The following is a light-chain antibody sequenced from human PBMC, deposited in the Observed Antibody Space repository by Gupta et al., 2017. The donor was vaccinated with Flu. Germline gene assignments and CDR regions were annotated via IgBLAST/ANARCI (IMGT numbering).Light chain of an antibody. Sequence: DIQMTQSPASLPASVGDIVTITCRASHTISNYLNWYQHKPGKAPQLLIYGASSLQSGVPSRFSGSEAGTDFTITITNLQPEDFAMYFCQQSYSSPYSFGQGTKLEIK. CDR2: GAS. V-gene: IGKV1-39*01. CDR1: HTISNY. CDR3: QQSYSSPYS. J-gene: IGKJ2*03.